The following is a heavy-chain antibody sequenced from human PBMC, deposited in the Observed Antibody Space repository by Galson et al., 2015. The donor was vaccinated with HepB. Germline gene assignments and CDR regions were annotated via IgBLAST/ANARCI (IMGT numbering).Heavy chain of an antibody. V-gene: IGHV1-18*01. CDR3: ARRSGDYGGDYYYGMDV. CDR1: GYTFTSYG. J-gene: IGHJ6*02. Sequence: SVKVSCKASGYTFTSYGISWVRQAPGQGLEWMGWISAYNGNTNYAQKLQGRVTMTTDTSTSTAYMELRSLRSDDTAVYYCARRSGDYGGDYYYGMDVWGQGTTVTVSS. D-gene: IGHD4-17*01. CDR2: ISAYNGNT.